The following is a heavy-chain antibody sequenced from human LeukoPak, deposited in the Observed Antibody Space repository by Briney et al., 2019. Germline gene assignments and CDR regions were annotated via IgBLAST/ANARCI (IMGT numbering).Heavy chain of an antibody. CDR1: GFTLSAHW. CDR3: ARDLYSQY. V-gene: IGHV3-7*01. D-gene: IGHD2-21*01. J-gene: IGHJ4*02. Sequence: RGSLRLSCAASGFTLSAHWMSWVRQAPGKGLERVANIKEDGSEKYYVDSVKGRFTISRDIAKNSLYLQMNSLRAEDTAVYYCARDLYSQYWGQGTLVTVSS. CDR2: IKEDGSEK.